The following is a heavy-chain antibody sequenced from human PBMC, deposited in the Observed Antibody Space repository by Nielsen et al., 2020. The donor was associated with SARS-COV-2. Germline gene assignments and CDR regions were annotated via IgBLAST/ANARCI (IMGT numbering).Heavy chain of an antibody. CDR2: INSDGRST. CDR1: GFTFSSYW. D-gene: IGHD3-22*01. Sequence: GGSLRLSCAASGFTFSSYWMHWVRQAPGKGLVWVSRINSDGRSTSYADSVKGRFTISRDNAKNTLYLQMNSLRAEDTAVYYCARGRAYYYDSPSGYWGQGTLVTVSS. J-gene: IGHJ4*02. CDR3: ARGRAYYYDSPSGY. V-gene: IGHV3-74*01.